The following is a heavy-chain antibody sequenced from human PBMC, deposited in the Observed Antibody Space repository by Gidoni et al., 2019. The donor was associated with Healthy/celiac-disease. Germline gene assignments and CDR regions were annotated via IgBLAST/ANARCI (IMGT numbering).Heavy chain of an antibody. V-gene: IGHV3-21*01. Sequence: EVQLVESGGGLVKPGGSLRLSCAASGFTFSSYSMTWVRQAPGKGLEWVSSISSSSSYIYYADSVKGRFTISRDNAKNSLYLQMNSLRAEDTAVYYCARGVEDIVLVVYAIAYGMDVWGQGTTVTVSS. J-gene: IGHJ6*02. CDR2: ISSSSSYI. CDR3: ARGVEDIVLVVYAIAYGMDV. D-gene: IGHD2-8*02. CDR1: GFTFSSYS.